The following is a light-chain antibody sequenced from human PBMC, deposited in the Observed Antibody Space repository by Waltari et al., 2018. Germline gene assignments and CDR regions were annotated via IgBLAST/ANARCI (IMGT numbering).Light chain of an antibody. CDR3: QQYNRWPPIT. CDR2: DAS. J-gene: IGKJ5*01. Sequence: EIVMTQSPATLSVSPGETATLSCRAIQSVSSNVAWYQRKPGQAPMLLIYDASTRAPSIPARFRGSGSGTEFTLTSSSRQSEDFAVYYCQQYNRWPPITFGQGTRLEIK. CDR1: QSVSSN. V-gene: IGKV3-15*01.